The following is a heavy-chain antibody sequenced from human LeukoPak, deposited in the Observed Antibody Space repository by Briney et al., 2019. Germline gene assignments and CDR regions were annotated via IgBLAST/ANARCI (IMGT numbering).Heavy chain of an antibody. V-gene: IGHV1-69*04. D-gene: IGHD3-22*01. CDR3: ATPSQYYYDSSGLSMDV. CDR2: IIPILGIA. Sequence: SVKVSCKAPGGTFSSYAISWVRRAPGQGLEWMGRIIPILGIANYAQKFQGRATITADKSTSTACMELSSLRSEDTAVYYCATPSQYYYDSSGLSMDVWGQGTTVTVSS. CDR1: GGTFSSYA. J-gene: IGHJ6*02.